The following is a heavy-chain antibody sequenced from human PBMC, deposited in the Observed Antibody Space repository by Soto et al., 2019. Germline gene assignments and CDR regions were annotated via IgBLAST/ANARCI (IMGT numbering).Heavy chain of an antibody. Sequence: GGSLRLSCAASGFTFSSYAMSWVRQAPGKGLEWVSGISGSGGGTYYVDSVKGRFAISRDNSKNTLYLQMNSLRAEDSAIYYCAKSWDNYYDISTGFLYWGQGALVTVSS. D-gene: IGHD3-9*01. CDR1: GFTFSSYA. CDR2: ISGSGGGT. V-gene: IGHV3-23*01. CDR3: AKSWDNYYDISTGFLY. J-gene: IGHJ4*02.